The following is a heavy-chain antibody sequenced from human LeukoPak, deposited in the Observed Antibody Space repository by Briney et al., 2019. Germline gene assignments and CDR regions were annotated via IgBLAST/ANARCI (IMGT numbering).Heavy chain of an antibody. V-gene: IGHV4-39*07. J-gene: IGHJ2*01. D-gene: IGHD5-18*01. Sequence: SETLSLTCTVSGASISSGNYYWGWIRQPPGKGLEWLGSIYYSGDTYNNPPLKSRVTISVDTAKSQFSLRLTSMTAADTAVYYCARDVGRYTYGYRPTELYWYFDLWGRGTRVTVSS. CDR3: ARDVGRYTYGYRPTELYWYFDL. CDR1: GASISSGNYY. CDR2: IYYSGDT.